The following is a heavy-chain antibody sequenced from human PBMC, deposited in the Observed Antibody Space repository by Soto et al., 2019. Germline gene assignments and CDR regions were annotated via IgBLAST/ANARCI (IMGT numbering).Heavy chain of an antibody. D-gene: IGHD3-16*02. CDR1: GDSVSSNSAA. J-gene: IGHJ5*02. V-gene: IGHV6-1*01. CDR3: ARDIMITFGGVIVLLQGFDP. CDR2: TYYRSKWYN. Sequence: SQTLSLTFAISGDSVSSNSAAWNWIRQSPSRGLEWLGRTYYRSKWYNDYAVSVKSRITINPDTSKNQFSLQLNSVTPEDTAVYYCARDIMITFGGVIVLLQGFDPWGQGTLVTVSS.